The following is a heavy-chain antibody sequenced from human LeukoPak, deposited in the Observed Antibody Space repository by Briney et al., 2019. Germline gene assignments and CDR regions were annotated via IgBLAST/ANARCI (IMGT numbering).Heavy chain of an antibody. CDR2: IYYSGST. CDR1: GGSISSGDYY. V-gene: IGHV4-30-4*01. CDR3: ARDLGYCSSTSCYTPNWFDP. J-gene: IGHJ5*02. Sequence: PSETLSLTCTVSGGSISSGDYYWGWIRQPPGKGLEWIGYIYYSGSTYYNPSLKSRVTISVDTSKNQFSLKLRSVTAADTAVYYCARDLGYCSSTSCYTPNWFDPWGQGTLVTVSS. D-gene: IGHD2-2*02.